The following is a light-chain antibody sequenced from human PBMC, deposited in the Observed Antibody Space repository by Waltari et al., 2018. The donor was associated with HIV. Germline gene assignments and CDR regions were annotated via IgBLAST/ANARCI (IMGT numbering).Light chain of an antibody. V-gene: IGLV2-14*01. CDR1: SSDAGSYTY. CDR3: SSFTASGTQV. CDR2: EVT. Sequence: QSALAQPASVSGSPGQSTTLSCPGTSSDAGSYTYVSWYQHHPGKAPKLMIYEVTSRPSGVSNRFSGSKSGNTASLTISGLQAEDEADYYCSSFTASGTQVFGGGTKLTVL. J-gene: IGLJ3*02.